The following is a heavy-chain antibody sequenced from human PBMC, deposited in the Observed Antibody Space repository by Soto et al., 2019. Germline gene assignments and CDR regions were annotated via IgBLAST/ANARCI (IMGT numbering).Heavy chain of an antibody. CDR2: IIPILGIT. V-gene: IGHV1-69*02. Sequence: QVQLVQSGAEVKKPGSSVKVSCKASGGTFTSQTITWVRQAPGQGLEWMGRIIPILGITAYAQKFQGRVTITADKSTSTAYMELSSLTSEDTAVYYCARSRGMVYYASGPKRNWFDPWGQGTLVTVSS. CDR1: GGTFTSQT. CDR3: ARSRGMVYYASGPKRNWFDP. D-gene: IGHD3-10*01. J-gene: IGHJ5*02.